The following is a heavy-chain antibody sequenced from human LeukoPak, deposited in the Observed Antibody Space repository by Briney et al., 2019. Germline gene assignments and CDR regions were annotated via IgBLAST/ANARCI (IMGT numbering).Heavy chain of an antibody. CDR2: IYYSGST. V-gene: IGHV4-38-2*02. CDR3: AREEGGITIFGVVILVGFDY. Sequence: SETLSLTCTVSGYSISSGYYWGWIRQPPGKGLEWIGSIYYSGSTYYNPSLKSRVTISVDTSKNQFSLKLSSVTAADTAVYYCAREEGGITIFGVVILVGFDYWGQGTLVTVSS. CDR1: GYSISSGYY. J-gene: IGHJ4*02. D-gene: IGHD3-3*01.